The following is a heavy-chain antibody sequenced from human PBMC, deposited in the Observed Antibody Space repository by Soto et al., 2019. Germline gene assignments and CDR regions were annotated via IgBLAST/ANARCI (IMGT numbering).Heavy chain of an antibody. Sequence: PGGSLILSCGAAEFTFSSYAMSWVRQAPGKGLEWVSAISGSGGSTYYADSVKGRFTISRDNSKNTLYLQMNSLRAEDTAVYYCAKEVGDDGDYDEYYFDYWGQGTLVTVSS. CDR3: AKEVGDDGDYDEYYFDY. V-gene: IGHV3-23*01. D-gene: IGHD4-17*01. CDR1: EFTFSSYA. CDR2: ISGSGGST. J-gene: IGHJ4*02.